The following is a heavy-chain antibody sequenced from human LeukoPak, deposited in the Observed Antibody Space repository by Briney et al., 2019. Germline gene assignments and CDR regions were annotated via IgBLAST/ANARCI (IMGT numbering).Heavy chain of an antibody. V-gene: IGHV3-21*01. J-gene: IGHJ4*02. CDR3: ARDLPRYYYDSSGYYYGGLDY. CDR2: ISSSSSYI. Sequence: PGGSLRLSCAASGFTFSSYSMNWVRQAPGKGLEWVSSISSSSSYIYYADSVKGRFTISRDNSKNTLYLQMNSLRAEDTAVYYCARDLPRYYYDSSGYYYGGLDYWGQGTLVTVSS. D-gene: IGHD3-22*01. CDR1: GFTFSSYS.